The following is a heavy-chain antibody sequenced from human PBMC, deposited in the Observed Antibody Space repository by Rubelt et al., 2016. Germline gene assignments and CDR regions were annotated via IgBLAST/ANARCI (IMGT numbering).Heavy chain of an antibody. CDR2: IYYSGST. Sequence: QLQLQESGPGLVRPSETLSLTCTVSGGSISSSRYHWGWIRQPPGKGLEWVGSIYYSGSTYYNPSLKIRVTTSADTSKILFSLRLSSVTAADTAVYYCARVATTQLTLDWYFDLWGRGTLVTVSS. V-gene: IGHV4-39*07. CDR3: ARVATTQLTLDWYFDL. D-gene: IGHD5-24*01. J-gene: IGHJ2*01. CDR1: GGSISSSRYH.